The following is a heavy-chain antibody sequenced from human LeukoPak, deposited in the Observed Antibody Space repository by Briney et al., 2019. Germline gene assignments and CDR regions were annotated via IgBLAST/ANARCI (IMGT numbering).Heavy chain of an antibody. CDR3: ARSAEEVGAGDAFDI. J-gene: IGHJ3*02. Sequence: SETLSLTCTVSGYSISSGYYWGWIRQPPGKGLEWIGSIYHSGSTYYNPSLKSRVTISVDTSKNQFSLKLSSVTAADTAVYYCARSAEEVGAGDAFDIWGQGTMVTVSS. CDR2: IYHSGST. V-gene: IGHV4-38-2*02. D-gene: IGHD1-26*01. CDR1: GYSISSGYY.